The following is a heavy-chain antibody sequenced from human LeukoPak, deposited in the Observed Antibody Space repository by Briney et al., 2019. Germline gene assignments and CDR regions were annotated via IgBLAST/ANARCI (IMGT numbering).Heavy chain of an antibody. Sequence: PSQTLSLTCAVSGGSISSGGYSWSWIRQPPGKGLEWIGYIYHSGSTYYNPSLKSRVTISVDRSKNQFSLKLSSVTAAETAVYYCARGNYDFWSTYYFDYWGQGTLVTVSS. D-gene: IGHD3-3*01. V-gene: IGHV4-30-2*01. CDR3: ARGNYDFWSTYYFDY. CDR2: IYHSGST. CDR1: GGSISSGGYS. J-gene: IGHJ4*02.